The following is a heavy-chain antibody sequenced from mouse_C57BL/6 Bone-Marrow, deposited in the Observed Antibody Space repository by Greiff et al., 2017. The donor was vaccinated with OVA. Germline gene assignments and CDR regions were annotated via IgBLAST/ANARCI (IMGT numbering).Heavy chain of an antibody. CDR2: ISSGSSTI. D-gene: IGHD1-1*01. J-gene: IGHJ2*01. V-gene: IGHV5-17*01. CDR3: ARRDYYGSKDD. Sequence: EVQLVESGGGLVKPGGSLKLSCAASGFTFSDYGMHWVRQAPEKGLEWVAYISSGSSTIYYADTVKGRFTISRDNAKNTLFLQMTSLRSEDTAMYYCARRDYYGSKDDWGQGTTLTVSS. CDR1: GFTFSDYG.